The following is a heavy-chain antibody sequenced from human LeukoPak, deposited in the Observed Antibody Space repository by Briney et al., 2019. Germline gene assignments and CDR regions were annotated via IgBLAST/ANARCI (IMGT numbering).Heavy chain of an antibody. CDR2: ISSSSSYI. J-gene: IGHJ4*02. V-gene: IGHV3-21*01. CDR3: AREGITGTTRGYFDY. D-gene: IGHD1-7*01. CDR1: GFTFCSYS. Sequence: PGGSLRLSCAASGFTFCSYSMNWVRQAPGRGLEWVSSISSSSSYIYYADSVKGRFTISRDNAKNSLYLQMNSLRAEDTAVYYCAREGITGTTRGYFDYWGQGTLVTVSS.